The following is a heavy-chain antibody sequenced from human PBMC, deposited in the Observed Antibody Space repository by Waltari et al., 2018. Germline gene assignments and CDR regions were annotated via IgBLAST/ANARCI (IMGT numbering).Heavy chain of an antibody. Sequence: EVQLLESGGGLVQPGGSLRLSCAASGFTFISYAMTWVRQAPGKGLEWVSSISGPALTTFYADSVKGRCSVSRDKSKNTLYLQINGLRADDTAVYYCAKAGGIAAAEFQFDFWGRGTLVTVSS. J-gene: IGHJ4*02. CDR3: AKAGGIAAAEFQFDF. D-gene: IGHD6-13*01. CDR2: ISGPALTT. CDR1: GFTFISYA. V-gene: IGHV3-23*01.